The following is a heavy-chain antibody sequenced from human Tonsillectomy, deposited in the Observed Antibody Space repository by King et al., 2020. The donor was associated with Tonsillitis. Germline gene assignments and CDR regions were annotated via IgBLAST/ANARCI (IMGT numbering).Heavy chain of an antibody. CDR2: INTNTGNP. CDR1: GYTFTSYA. V-gene: IGHV7-4-1*02. CDR3: ARGEDRSSWYGPYYYYGMDV. Sequence: VQLVQSGSELKKPGASVKVSCKASGYTFTSYAMNWVRQAPGQGLEWMGWINTNTGNPTYAQGFTGRFVFSLDTSVTTAYLQISSLKAEDTAVYYCARGEDRSSWYGPYYYYGMDVWGQGSTVTVSS. J-gene: IGHJ6*02. D-gene: IGHD6-13*01.